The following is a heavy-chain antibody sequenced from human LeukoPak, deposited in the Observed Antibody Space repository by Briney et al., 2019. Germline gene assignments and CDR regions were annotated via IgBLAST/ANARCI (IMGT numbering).Heavy chain of an antibody. D-gene: IGHD6-19*01. J-gene: IGHJ4*02. CDR2: IKQDGSEK. V-gene: IGHV3-7*01. CDR1: GFTFSTYG. Sequence: GGSLRLSCAASGFTFSTYGMSWVRQAPGKGLEWVASIKQDGSEKNYVDSVKGRFTISRDNARNSLSLQMNSLRAEDAAVFYCARDKQGSFIYWGQGTLVTVSS. CDR3: ARDKQGSFIY.